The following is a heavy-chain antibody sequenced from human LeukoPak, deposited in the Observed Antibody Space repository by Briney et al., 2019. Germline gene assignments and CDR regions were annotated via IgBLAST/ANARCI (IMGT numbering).Heavy chain of an antibody. J-gene: IGHJ4*02. CDR3: ARVAYCSGGSCFFNLVSYQFDY. D-gene: IGHD2-15*01. V-gene: IGHV3-30*02. Sequence: GGSLRLSCAASGFTFSSYGMHWVRQAPGKGLEWVAFIRYDGSNKYYADSVKGRFTISRDNAKNSLYLQMNSLRAEDTAVYYCARVAYCSGGSCFFNLVSYQFDYWGQGTLVTVSS. CDR2: IRYDGSNK. CDR1: GFTFSSYG.